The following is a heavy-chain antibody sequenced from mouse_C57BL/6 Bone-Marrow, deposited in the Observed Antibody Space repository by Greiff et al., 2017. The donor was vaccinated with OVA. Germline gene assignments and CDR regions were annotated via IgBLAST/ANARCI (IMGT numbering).Heavy chain of an antibody. V-gene: IGHV5-12*01. CDR1: GFTFSDYY. CDR2: ISNGGGST. D-gene: IGHD1-1*01. J-gene: IGHJ1*03. Sequence: DVMLVESGGGLVQPGGSLKLSCAASGFTFSDYYMYWVRQTPEKRLEWVAYISNGGGSTYYPDTVKGRFTISRDNAKNTLYLQMSRLKSEDTAMYYGARQAQLDYYGSSYWYFDVWGTGTTVTVSS. CDR3: ARQAQLDYYGSSYWYFDV.